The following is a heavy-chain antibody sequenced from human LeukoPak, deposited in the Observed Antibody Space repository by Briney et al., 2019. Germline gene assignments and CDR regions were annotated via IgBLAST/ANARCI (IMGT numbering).Heavy chain of an antibody. Sequence: TSETLSLTCTVSGGSINTNYWSWIRQPPGKGLEWIGHIYYSGNTNSNSSLKSRVTISIDTSQDQFSLKLSSVTAADTAVYYCARHPPPRYYYDSSGYYLDYWGQGTLVTVSS. CDR1: GGSINTNY. J-gene: IGHJ4*02. CDR3: ARHPPPRYYYDSSGYYLDY. D-gene: IGHD3-22*01. V-gene: IGHV4-59*01. CDR2: IYYSGNT.